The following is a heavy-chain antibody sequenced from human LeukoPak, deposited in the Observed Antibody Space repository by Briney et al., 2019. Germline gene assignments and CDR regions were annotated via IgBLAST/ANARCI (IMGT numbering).Heavy chain of an antibody. CDR3: AKGSGSGWYGWFAP. J-gene: IGHJ5*02. CDR2: ISSSSSYI. V-gene: IGHV3-21*04. CDR1: GFTFSSYS. D-gene: IGHD6-19*01. Sequence: GGSLRLSRAASGFTFSSYSMNWVRQAPGKGLEWVSSISSSSSYIYYADSVKGRFTISRDNSKNTFYLQMNNLRAEDTAVYSCAKGSGSGWYGWFAPWGQGTLVTVSS.